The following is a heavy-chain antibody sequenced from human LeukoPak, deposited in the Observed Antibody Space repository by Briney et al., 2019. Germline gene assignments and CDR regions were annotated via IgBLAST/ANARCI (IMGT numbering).Heavy chain of an antibody. CDR1: GFTFSDYY. Sequence: PGGSLRLSCAASGFTFSDYYMSWIRQAPGKGLEWVAVISYDGSNKYYADSVKGRFTISRDNSKNTLYLQMNSLRAEDTAVYYCAKDQEYSSSPIDYWGQGTLVTVSS. D-gene: IGHD6-6*01. V-gene: IGHV3-30*18. CDR3: AKDQEYSSSPIDY. CDR2: ISYDGSNK. J-gene: IGHJ4*02.